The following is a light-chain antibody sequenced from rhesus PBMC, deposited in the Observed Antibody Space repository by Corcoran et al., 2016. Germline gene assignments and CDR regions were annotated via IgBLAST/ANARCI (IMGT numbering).Light chain of an antibody. V-gene: IGLV2-32*02. CDR1: SSDIGGYNY. CDR2: EVS. Sequence: QAALTQPRSVSGSPGQSVTISCTGTSSDIGGYNYVSWYQQHPGTAPKFMIYEVSERPSGVSDRFSGSKSGNTASLTISGLQAEDEADYYCSSYAGSNTYIFGAGTRLTVL. CDR3: SSYAGSNTYI. J-gene: IGLJ1*01.